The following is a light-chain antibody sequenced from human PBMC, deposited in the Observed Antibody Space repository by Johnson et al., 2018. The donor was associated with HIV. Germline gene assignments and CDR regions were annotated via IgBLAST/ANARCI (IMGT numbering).Light chain of an antibody. J-gene: IGLJ1*01. V-gene: IGLV1-51*01. CDR3: ATWDSLRAGGV. CDR1: SSNIGNNY. CDR2: DNN. Sequence: QSVLTQPPSVSAAPGQKVTISCSGSSSNIGNNYVSWYQQLPGTAPKLLIYDNNKRPSGIPDRFSGSKSDTSATLGITGLQTGDEADYYCATWDSLRAGGVFGTGTKLFVL.